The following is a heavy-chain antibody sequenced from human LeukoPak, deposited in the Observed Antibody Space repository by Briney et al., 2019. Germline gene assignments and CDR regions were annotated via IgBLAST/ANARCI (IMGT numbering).Heavy chain of an antibody. D-gene: IGHD1-26*01. CDR2: ITADDGDT. CDR3: AKEGLRVGAPRNYFDY. V-gene: IGHV1-3*03. CDR1: GYSFTKYA. Sequence: ASVEVSCKASGYSFTKYAIHWMRQAPGHRLEWMGWITADDGDTKYSEDLQGRVTITSDTSATTTYIELSSLTSEDMAVYYCAKEGLRVGAPRNYFDYWGQGTLVTVSS. J-gene: IGHJ4*02.